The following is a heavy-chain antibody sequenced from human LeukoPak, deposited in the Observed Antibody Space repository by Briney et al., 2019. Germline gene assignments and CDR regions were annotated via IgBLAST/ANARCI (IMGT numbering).Heavy chain of an antibody. J-gene: IGHJ5*02. CDR1: GDSISSSNCY. V-gene: IGHV4-39*01. D-gene: IGHD3-10*01. Sequence: SETLSLTCTVSGDSISSSNCYWGWIRQPPGKGLEWIGSIYLSGGTYYNASLKSRVTISVDTSKNQFSLKLSSVTAADTAVYYCARGLGWFGDSNWFDPWGQGTLVTVSS. CDR3: ARGLGWFGDSNWFDP. CDR2: IYLSGGT.